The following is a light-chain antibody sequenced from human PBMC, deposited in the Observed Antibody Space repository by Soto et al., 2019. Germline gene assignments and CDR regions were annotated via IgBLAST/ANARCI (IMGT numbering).Light chain of an antibody. J-gene: IGKJ5*01. CDR1: QDIRNF. CDR2: DAS. V-gene: IGKV1-33*01. Sequence: DIQMTQSPSSLSASVGDRVTITCQASQDIRNFLNWYQQKPGKAPKLLISDASSLEAGVPQRFSGSGFRTDFTLAISSLQAEDFATYFCQQHLDLCPTVGRGTRLEIK. CDR3: QQHLDLCPT.